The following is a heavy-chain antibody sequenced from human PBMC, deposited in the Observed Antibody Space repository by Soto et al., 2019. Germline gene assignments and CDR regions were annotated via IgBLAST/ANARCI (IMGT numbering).Heavy chain of an antibody. CDR1: VDSINNYY. Sequence: SETLSLTCTVFVDSINNYYWSWIRQSPGKGLEKIRYIHYSGSNNYNPALRSRVTMSVDTSKNQFSLNLSSVTAADTAVYYCARGLRYFDRSGGLDPWGQGTLVTVS. J-gene: IGHJ5*02. V-gene: IGHV4-59*08. CDR3: ARGLRYFDRSGGLDP. D-gene: IGHD3-9*01. CDR2: IHYSGSN.